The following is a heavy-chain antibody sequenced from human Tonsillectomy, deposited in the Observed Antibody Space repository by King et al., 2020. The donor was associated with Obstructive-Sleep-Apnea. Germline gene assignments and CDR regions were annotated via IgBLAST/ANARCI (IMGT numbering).Heavy chain of an antibody. Sequence: LQLQESGPGLVKPSETRALTCTVSGVSISSSSYYWGWIRQPPGKGLEWIVHIYYRGSNYYNPSLTSSVTISVDTSKNQFSLKLSSVTAADTAVYYCARDSSGYGGFDYWGQGTLVTVSS. D-gene: IGHD3-22*01. CDR1: GVSISSSSYY. CDR3: ARDSSGYGGFDY. CDR2: IYYRGSN. V-gene: IGHV4-39*07. J-gene: IGHJ4*02.